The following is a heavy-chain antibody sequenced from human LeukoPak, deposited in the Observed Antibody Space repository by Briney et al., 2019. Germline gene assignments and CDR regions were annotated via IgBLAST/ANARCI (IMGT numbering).Heavy chain of an antibody. CDR3: ARQVAVAGPYYYGMDV. V-gene: IGHV4-59*08. D-gene: IGHD6-19*01. J-gene: IGHJ6*02. CDR1: GGSISSYY. Sequence: PSETLSLTCTVSGGSISSYYWSWIRQPPGKGLEWIGYIYYSGSTNYNPSLKSRVTISVDTSKNQFSLKLSSVTAADTAVYYCARQVAVAGPYYYGMDVWGQGTTVTVSS. CDR2: IYYSGST.